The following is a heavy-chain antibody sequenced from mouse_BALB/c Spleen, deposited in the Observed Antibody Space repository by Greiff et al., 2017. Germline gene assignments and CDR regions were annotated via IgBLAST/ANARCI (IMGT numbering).Heavy chain of an antibody. J-gene: IGHJ2*01. CDR3: ARHKTTAFDY. D-gene: IGHD1-2*01. CDR1: GFTFSSYY. CDR2: INSNGGST. Sequence: EVMLVESGGGLVKLGGSLKLSCAASGFTFSSYYMSWVRQTPEKRLELVAAINSNGGSTYYPDTVKGRFTISRDNAKNTLYLQMSSLKSEDTALYYCARHKTTAFDYWGQGTTLTVSS. V-gene: IGHV5-6-2*01.